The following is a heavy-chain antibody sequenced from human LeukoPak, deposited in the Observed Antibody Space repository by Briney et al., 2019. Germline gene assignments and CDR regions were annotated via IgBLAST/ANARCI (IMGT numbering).Heavy chain of an antibody. CDR2: INYSGST. D-gene: IGHD6-6*01. CDR1: GGSISSYY. V-gene: IGHV4-59*08. CDR3: ARRGAARRYDGMDV. J-gene: IGHJ6*02. Sequence: VKPSETLSLTCTFSGGSISSYYWSWVRQPPGKGLEWIAYINYSGSTIYNPSLKSRVTISLDTSKNQFSLRLSSMTDADTAVYYCARRGAARRYDGMDVWGQGTTVTVSS.